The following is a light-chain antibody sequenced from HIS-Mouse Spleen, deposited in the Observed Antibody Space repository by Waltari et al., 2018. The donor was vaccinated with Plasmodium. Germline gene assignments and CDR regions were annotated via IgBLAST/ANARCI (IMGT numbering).Light chain of an antibody. J-gene: IGKJ2*01. CDR3: QQYNSYSYT. CDR2: KAS. CDR1: QSISSW. Sequence: DIQMTQSPSTLSASVGDRGTITCRGSQSISSWLAWYQQNPGKATKHLIYKASSLESGVPSRFSGRGSGTEFSLTSSSLQPDDFATYDCQQYNSYSYTFGQGTKLAIK. V-gene: IGKV1-5*03.